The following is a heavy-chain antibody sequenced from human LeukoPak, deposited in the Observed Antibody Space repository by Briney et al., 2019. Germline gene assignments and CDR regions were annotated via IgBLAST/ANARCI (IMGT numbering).Heavy chain of an antibody. Sequence: GASVKVSCKASGYTFTSYDINWVRQATGQGLEWMGWMNPNSGNTGYAQKFQGRVTMTRNTSISTAYMELSSLRSEDTAVYYCARVGSVRRPSPLSVWGQGTLVTVSS. CDR2: MNPNSGNT. J-gene: IGHJ4*02. CDR1: GYTFTSYD. V-gene: IGHV1-8*01. D-gene: IGHD1-14*01. CDR3: ARVGSVRRPSPLSV.